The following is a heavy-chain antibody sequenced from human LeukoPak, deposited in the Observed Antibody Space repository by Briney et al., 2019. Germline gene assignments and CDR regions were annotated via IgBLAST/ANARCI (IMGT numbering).Heavy chain of an antibody. D-gene: IGHD1-26*01. CDR3: SRESGPFCPFGY. CDR1: GGSISGTNW. Sequence: SETLSLTCGVSGGSISGTNWWSWVRQPPGQDLEWIGEISLAGQTNYNPSLNGRVTMSLDKSSNQLSLHLTSVTAADTATYYCSRESGPFCPFGYWGQGTLVIVSS. J-gene: IGHJ4*02. V-gene: IGHV4/OR15-8*02. CDR2: ISLAGQT.